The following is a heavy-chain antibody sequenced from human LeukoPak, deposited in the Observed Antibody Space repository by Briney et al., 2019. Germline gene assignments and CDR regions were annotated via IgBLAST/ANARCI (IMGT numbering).Heavy chain of an antibody. CDR2: IIWNGGKI. D-gene: IGHD2-2*01. CDR1: GFTIGAYA. Sequence: GGSLRLSCEASGFTIGAYAMHWVRQAPGKGQEWVSGIIWNGGKIGYADFVKGRFIISRDNARNSLYLHMNSLRDEDTALYSCAKDIGGDWTSCTDTSCYESAFDVWGQGTMVTVSS. V-gene: IGHV3-9*01. J-gene: IGHJ3*01. CDR3: AKDIGGDWTSCTDTSCYESAFDV.